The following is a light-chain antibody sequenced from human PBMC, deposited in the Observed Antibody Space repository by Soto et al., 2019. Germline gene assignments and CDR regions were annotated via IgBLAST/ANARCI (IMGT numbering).Light chain of an antibody. CDR2: RVS. J-gene: IGKJ1*01. V-gene: IGKV2-30*02. Sequence: VVLAQSQLSLPATLGPPASISCMSKHSLVHSDGNTYLIWFQQRPGQSPRRLIYRVSNWDSGVPDRFSGSGSGTDFTLRISRVEAEDVGVYYCMQGSYWPWTFGQGTKVDI. CDR3: MQGSYWPWT. CDR1: HSLVHSDGNTY.